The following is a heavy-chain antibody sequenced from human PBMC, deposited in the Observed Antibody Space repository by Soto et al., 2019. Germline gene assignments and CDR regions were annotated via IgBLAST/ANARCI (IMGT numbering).Heavy chain of an antibody. Sequence: XESLRLSCAASGFVFSDYWMNWVRHTPGKGLEWVANIKQDGSTKYYVDSVKGRFTISRDNGKNSVSLQMKSLRAEDTATYYCARGVYCTNGVCYWFDPWGPGTQVTVSS. CDR1: GFVFSDYW. V-gene: IGHV3-7*01. CDR2: IKQDGSTK. D-gene: IGHD2-8*01. CDR3: ARGVYCTNGVCYWFDP. J-gene: IGHJ5*02.